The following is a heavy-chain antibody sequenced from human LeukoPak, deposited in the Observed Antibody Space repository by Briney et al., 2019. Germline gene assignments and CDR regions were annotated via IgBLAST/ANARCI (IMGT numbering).Heavy chain of an antibody. D-gene: IGHD3-9*01. Sequence: SETLSLTCTVSGGSISSYYWSWLRQPPGKGLEWIGYIYYSGSTNYNPSLKSRVTISVDTSKNQFSLKLSSVTAADTAVYYCARVLRYFDWSMPPDAFDIWGQGTMVTVSS. J-gene: IGHJ3*02. CDR2: IYYSGST. CDR3: ARVLRYFDWSMPPDAFDI. V-gene: IGHV4-59*01. CDR1: GGSISSYY.